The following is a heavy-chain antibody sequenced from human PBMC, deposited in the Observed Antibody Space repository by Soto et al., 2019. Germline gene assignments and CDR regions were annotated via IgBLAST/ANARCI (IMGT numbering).Heavy chain of an antibody. J-gene: IGHJ6*02. D-gene: IGHD3-9*01. CDR2: ISGSGGST. Sequence: GGTLRLSCAASGFTFSSYAMSWVRQAPGKGLEWVSAISGSGGSTYYADSVKGRFTISRDNSKNTLYLQMNSLRAEDTAVYYCAKDNARRHYDILTGYSSYYYYGMDVWGQGTMVTVSS. CDR1: GFTFSSYA. V-gene: IGHV3-23*01. CDR3: AKDNARRHYDILTGYSSYYYYGMDV.